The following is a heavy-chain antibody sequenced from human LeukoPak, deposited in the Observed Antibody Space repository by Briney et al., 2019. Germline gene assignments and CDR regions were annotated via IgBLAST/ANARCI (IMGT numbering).Heavy chain of an antibody. D-gene: IGHD6-19*01. CDR3: ARDQGIAVAGIYY. CDR1: GFTFSTYV. J-gene: IGHJ4*02. V-gene: IGHV3-30*04. CDR2: VSFQPNVQ. Sequence: GGSLRLSCVGSGFTFSTYVIHWVRQAPGKGLEWVAVVSFQPNVQYYADSAKGRFTISRDNSKNTLYLQMNSLRAEDTAVYYCARDQGIAVAGIYYWGQGTLVTVSS.